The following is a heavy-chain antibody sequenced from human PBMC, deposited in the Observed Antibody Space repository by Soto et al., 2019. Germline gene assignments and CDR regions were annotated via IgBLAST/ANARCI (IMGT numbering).Heavy chain of an antibody. V-gene: IGHV1-2*02. CDR3: ASGYGSGSDYYYGMDV. CDR1: GYTFTGYY. J-gene: IGHJ6*02. CDR2: INPNSGGT. D-gene: IGHD3-10*01. Sequence: ASVKVSCKASGYTFTGYYMHWVRQAPGQGLEWMGWINPNSGGTNYAQKFQGGVTMTRDTSTSTVYMELSSLRSEDTAVYYCASGYGSGSDYYYGMDVWGQGTTVTVSS.